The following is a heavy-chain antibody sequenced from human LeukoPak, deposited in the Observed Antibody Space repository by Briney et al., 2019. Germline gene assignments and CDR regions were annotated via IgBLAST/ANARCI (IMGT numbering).Heavy chain of an antibody. CDR3: AKSKEDCCGSFDP. V-gene: IGHV3-74*01. D-gene: IGHD2-15*01. CDR2: INGDGSRT. CDR1: GFTFSTYW. J-gene: IGHJ5*02. Sequence: GESLRLSCAASGFTFSTYWMHWVRQAPGKGLVWVSRINGDGSRTSYADSVQGRFTISKDNSKNTLFLQMNSLRADDTAVYFCAKSKEDCCGSFDPWGQGTLVTVSS.